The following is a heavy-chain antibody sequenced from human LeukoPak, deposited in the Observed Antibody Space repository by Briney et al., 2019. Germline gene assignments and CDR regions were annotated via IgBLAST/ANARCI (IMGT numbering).Heavy chain of an antibody. CDR1: GYTFTSYY. V-gene: IGHV1-46*01. J-gene: IGHJ4*02. CDR2: INPSGGST. D-gene: IGHD6-13*01. Sequence: GASVKVSCKASGYTFTSYYMHWVRQAPGQGLEWMGIINPSGGSTSYAQKSQGRVTMTRDTSTSTVYMELSSLRSEDTAVYYCARNPRIAAALDYWGQGTLVTVSS. CDR3: ARNPRIAAALDY.